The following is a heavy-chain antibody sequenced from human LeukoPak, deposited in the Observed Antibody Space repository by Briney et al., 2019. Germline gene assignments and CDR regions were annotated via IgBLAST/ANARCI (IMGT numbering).Heavy chain of an antibody. CDR1: GFTFSGSA. D-gene: IGHD3-3*02. CDR3: FSLADY. J-gene: IGHJ4*02. Sequence: GGSLRLSCAASGFTFSGSAMHWVRQASGKGLEWVGRIRSKANNYATAYAASVKGRFTISRDDSKNTAYLQMNSLKTEDAAVYYCFSLADYWGQGTLVTVSS. CDR2: IRSKANNYAT. V-gene: IGHV3-73*01.